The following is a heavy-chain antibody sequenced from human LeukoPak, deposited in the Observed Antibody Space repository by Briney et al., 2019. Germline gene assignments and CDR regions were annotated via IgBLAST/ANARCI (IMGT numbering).Heavy chain of an antibody. D-gene: IGHD6-13*01. V-gene: IGHV4-38-2*02. J-gene: IGHJ3*02. CDR3: ASPIAAAGTQNDAFDI. CDR2: IYHSGTT. Sequence: SETLSLTCTVSGYSISSGYYWGWIRQPPGMGLEWIGNIYHSGTTYYNPSLKSRVTMSVDTPKNQFSLKLSSVIAADTAVYYCASPIAAAGTQNDAFDIWGQGTMVTVSS. CDR1: GYSISSGYY.